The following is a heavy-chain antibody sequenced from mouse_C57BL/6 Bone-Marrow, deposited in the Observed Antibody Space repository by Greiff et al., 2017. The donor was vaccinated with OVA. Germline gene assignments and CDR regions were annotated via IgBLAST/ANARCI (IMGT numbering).Heavy chain of an antibody. CDR3: ARVRITFRYFDV. V-gene: IGHV1-69*01. J-gene: IGHJ1*03. CDR1: GYTFTSYW. Sequence: QVQLQQPGAELVMPGASVKLSCKASGYTFTSYWMHWVKPRPGQGLEWIGEIDPSDSYTNYNQKFKGKSTLTVDKSSSTATLQLNSLTTEDAAVYDCARVRITFRYFDVWGTGTTVTVSA. CDR2: IDPSDSYT. D-gene: IGHD1-3*01.